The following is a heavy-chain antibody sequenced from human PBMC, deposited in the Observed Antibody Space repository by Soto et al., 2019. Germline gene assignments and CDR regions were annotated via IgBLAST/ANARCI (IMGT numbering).Heavy chain of an antibody. D-gene: IGHD6-19*01. Sequence: EVQLLESGGGLVQPGGSLRLSCAASGFTFSSYAMSWVRQAPGKGLEWVSAISGSGGSTYYADSVKGRFTISRDNSKNTLYLQMNSLGAEDTAVYYCAKQIKRSSGWYTDDAFDIWGQGTMVTVSS. J-gene: IGHJ3*02. V-gene: IGHV3-23*01. CDR3: AKQIKRSSGWYTDDAFDI. CDR2: ISGSGGST. CDR1: GFTFSSYA.